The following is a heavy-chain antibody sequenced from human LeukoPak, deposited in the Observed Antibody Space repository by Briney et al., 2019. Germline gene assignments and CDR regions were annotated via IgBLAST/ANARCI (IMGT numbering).Heavy chain of an antibody. D-gene: IGHD5-24*01. J-gene: IGHJ2*01. Sequence: GGSLRLSCEASGFTFSSYSMNWVRQAPGKGLEWVSAISSSSNYIYYTDSVKGRFTISRDNAKYSLYLQMNSLTAEDTAVYYCAGEMAATSRAPGRYFDLWGCGTLVTVSS. V-gene: IGHV3-21*01. CDR3: AGEMAATSRAPGRYFDL. CDR1: GFTFSSYS. CDR2: ISSSSNYI.